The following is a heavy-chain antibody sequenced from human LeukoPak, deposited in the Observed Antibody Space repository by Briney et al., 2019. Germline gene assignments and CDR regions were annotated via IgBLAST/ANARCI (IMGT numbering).Heavy chain of an antibody. Sequence: GGSLRLSCAASGFTFSSYAMSWVRQAPGKGLEWVSTTGVSGSYYADSVKGRFTISRDNSKNTLYLQMNSLRAEDTAVYYCARCYTYGTTWFGGLDVWGQGTTVTVSS. J-gene: IGHJ6*02. CDR1: GFTFSSYA. CDR3: ARCYTYGTTWFGGLDV. D-gene: IGHD3-10*01. V-gene: IGHV3-23*01. CDR2: TGVSGS.